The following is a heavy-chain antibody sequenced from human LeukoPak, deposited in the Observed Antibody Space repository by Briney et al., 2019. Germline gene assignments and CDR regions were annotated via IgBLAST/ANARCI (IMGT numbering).Heavy chain of an antibody. J-gene: IGHJ4*02. V-gene: IGHV3-33*01. Sequence: GGSLRLSCAASGFTFSSYGMHWVRQAPGKGLEWVAVIWYDGSNKYYADSMKGRFTISRDNSKNTLYLQMNSLRAEDTAVYYCARDESGSYYTPQIDYWGQGTLVTVSS. CDR2: IWYDGSNK. CDR3: ARDESGSYYTPQIDY. CDR1: GFTFSSYG. D-gene: IGHD1-26*01.